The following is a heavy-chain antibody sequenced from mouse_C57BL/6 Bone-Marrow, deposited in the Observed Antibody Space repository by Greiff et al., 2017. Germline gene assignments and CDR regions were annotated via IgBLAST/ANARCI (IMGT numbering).Heavy chain of an antibody. CDR3: ARDRAMVTADD. D-gene: IGHD2-2*01. V-gene: IGHV5-4*01. Sequence: EVQVVESGGGLVKPGGSLKLSCAASGFTFSSYAMSWVRQTTEKRLEWVATISDGGSYTYYPDNVKGRFTISRDNAKNNLYLQMSHLKSGDTAMYYCARDRAMVTADDWGQGTTLTVSS. J-gene: IGHJ2*01. CDR1: GFTFSSYA. CDR2: ISDGGSYT.